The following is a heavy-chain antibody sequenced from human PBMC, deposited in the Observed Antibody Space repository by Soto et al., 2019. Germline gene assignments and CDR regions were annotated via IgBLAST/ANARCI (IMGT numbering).Heavy chain of an antibody. J-gene: IGHJ4*02. CDR1: GFIVSSSY. V-gene: IGHV3-66*01. D-gene: IGHD4-4*01. CDR3: ARASYTRY. CDR2: IYNDGST. Sequence: GGSLRLSCAASGFIVSSSYMSWVRQAPGKGLEWVSIIYNDGSTYYADSVKGRFTISRDDSKNTLYLQILSLRVEDTAVYYCARASYTRYWGQGTLVTVSS.